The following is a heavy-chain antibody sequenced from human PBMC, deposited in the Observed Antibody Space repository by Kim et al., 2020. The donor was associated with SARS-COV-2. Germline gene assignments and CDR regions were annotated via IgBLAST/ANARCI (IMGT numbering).Heavy chain of an antibody. D-gene: IGHD3-22*01. CDR1: GFTFSSYA. V-gene: IGHV3-30*04. CDR2: ISYDGSNK. Sequence: GGSLRLSCAASGFTFSSYAMHWVRQAPGKGLEWVAVISYDGSNKYYADSVKGRFTISRDNSKNTLYLQMNSLRAEDTAVYYCARDTGYYDSSGYYWGQGTLVTVSS. J-gene: IGHJ4*02. CDR3: ARDTGYYDSSGYY.